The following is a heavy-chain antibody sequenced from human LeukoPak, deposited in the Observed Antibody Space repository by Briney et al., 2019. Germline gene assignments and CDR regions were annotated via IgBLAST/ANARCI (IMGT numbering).Heavy chain of an antibody. CDR2: ISGSGGST. CDR3: AKDGSYYYYGMDV. J-gene: IGHJ6*02. Sequence: GGSLRLSCAASGFTFSSYAMSWVRQAPGKGLEWVSAISGSGGSTYYADSVKGRFTISRDNSKNTLYLQMNSLRAEDTTVYYCAKDGSYYYYGMDVWGQGTTVTVSS. V-gene: IGHV3-23*01. CDR1: GFTFSSYA.